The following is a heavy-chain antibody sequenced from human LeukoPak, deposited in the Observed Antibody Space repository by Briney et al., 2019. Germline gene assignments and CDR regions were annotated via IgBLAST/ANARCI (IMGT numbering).Heavy chain of an antibody. V-gene: IGHV3-9*01. CDR2: ISWNSGSI. D-gene: IGHD3-10*01. CDR1: GFTFDDNA. CDR3: AKAIQGRIWYYYYGMDV. J-gene: IGHJ6*02. Sequence: GGSLRLSCAASGFTFDDNAMHWVRQAPGKGLEWVSGISWNSGSIGYADSVKGRFTISRDNAKNSLYLQMNSLRAEDTALYYCAKAIQGRIWYYYYGMDVWGQGTTVTVSS.